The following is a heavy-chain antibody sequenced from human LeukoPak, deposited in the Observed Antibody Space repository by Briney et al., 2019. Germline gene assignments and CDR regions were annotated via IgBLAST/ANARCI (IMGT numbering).Heavy chain of an antibody. V-gene: IGHV3-21*01. CDR3: ARGRGLPGPLDY. CDR2: ISSSSSHI. J-gene: IGHJ4*02. CDR1: GFTFSSYS. Sequence: GGSLRLSCAASGFTFSSYSMNWVRQDPGKGREWVSSISSSSSHIYYADSVKGRFTISRDNAKNSLYLQMNSLRAEDTAVYYCARGRGLPGPLDYWGQGTLVTVSS. D-gene: IGHD3-10*01.